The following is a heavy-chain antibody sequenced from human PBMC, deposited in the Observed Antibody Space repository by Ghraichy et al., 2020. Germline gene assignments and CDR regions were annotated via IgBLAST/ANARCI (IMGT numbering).Heavy chain of an antibody. J-gene: IGHJ4*02. Sequence: GGSLNISCAASGFTFRNYGMHWVRQAPGKGLEWVGIISYDGTQEYYAESVKGRFTISRDNAKNTLYLQMNSLRTEDTAVYYCAKSDYDGSGNYWIDYWGQGTLVTVSS. V-gene: IGHV3-30*18. CDR3: AKSDYDGSGNYWIDY. CDR1: GFTFRNYG. D-gene: IGHD3-22*01. CDR2: ISYDGTQE.